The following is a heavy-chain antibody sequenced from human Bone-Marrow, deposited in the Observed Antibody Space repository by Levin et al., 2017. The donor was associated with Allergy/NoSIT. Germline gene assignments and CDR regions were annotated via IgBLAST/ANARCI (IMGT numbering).Heavy chain of an antibody. J-gene: IGHJ2*01. D-gene: IGHD3-10*01. V-gene: IGHV4-61*02. CDR3: AAEKYHGSGSFYAPFDF. CDR1: GGSISSGSYY. CDR2: IYSSGST. Sequence: KPSETLSLTCTVSGGSISSGSYYWTWIRQPAGKGLEWIGRIYSSGSTNYKASLKSRVTISVDTSENQFSLKLSSVTAADTAVYFCAAEKYHGSGSFYAPFDFWGRGTLVTVSS.